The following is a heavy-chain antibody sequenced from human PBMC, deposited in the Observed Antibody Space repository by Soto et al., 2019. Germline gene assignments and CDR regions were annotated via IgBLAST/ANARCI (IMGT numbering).Heavy chain of an antibody. V-gene: IGHV1-18*01. CDR2: ISAYNGNT. CDR3: AXXXXSXXXGNYYYYAMDV. Sequence: QVQLVQSGAEVKKPGASVKVSCRASGYTFTSYGISWVRQAPGQGLEWLGWISAYNGNTNYAQKFQGRVTMTTDTSTNTAYMELRSLRSDXSAMYFXAXXXXSXXXGNYYYYAMDVWGQGTTVAVSS. J-gene: IGHJ6*02. CDR1: GYTFTSYG.